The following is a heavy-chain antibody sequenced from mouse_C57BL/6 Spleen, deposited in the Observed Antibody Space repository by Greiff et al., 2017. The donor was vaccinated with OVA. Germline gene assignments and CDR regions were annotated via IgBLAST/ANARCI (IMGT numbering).Heavy chain of an antibody. CDR3: AKTSYGSSPYYDAMDY. Sequence: QVQLQQSGPGLVQPSQSLSITCTVSGFSFTSYGVHWVRQSPGKGLEWLGVIWRGGSTDYNAAFMSRLSITKDNTKSQVYFKMNSLQANDTAIYYCAKTSYGSSPYYDAMDYWGQGTSVTVSS. D-gene: IGHD1-1*01. V-gene: IGHV2-5*01. J-gene: IGHJ4*01. CDR1: GFSFTSYG. CDR2: IWRGGST.